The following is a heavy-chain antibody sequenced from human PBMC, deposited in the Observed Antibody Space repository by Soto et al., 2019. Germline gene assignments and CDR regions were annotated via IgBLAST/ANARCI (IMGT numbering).Heavy chain of an antibody. J-gene: IGHJ4*02. CDR3: ARRPGYSYGYGQFDY. Sequence: LGESLKISCKGSGYSFTSYWIGWVRQMPGKGLEWMGIIYPGDSDTRYSPSFQGQVTISADKSISTTYLQWSSLKASDTAMYYCARRPGYSYGYGQFDYWGQGTLVTVSS. D-gene: IGHD5-18*01. CDR1: GYSFTSYW. V-gene: IGHV5-51*01. CDR2: IYPGDSDT.